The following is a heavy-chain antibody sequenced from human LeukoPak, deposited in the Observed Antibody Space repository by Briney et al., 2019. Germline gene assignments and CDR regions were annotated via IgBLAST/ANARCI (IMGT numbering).Heavy chain of an antibody. CDR2: IGPTGSDR. CDR3: ATETNGRHYDY. V-gene: IGHV3-21*06. D-gene: IGHD1-14*01. J-gene: IGHJ4*02. CDR1: GLTFSTSG. Sequence: GGSLRHSCTASGLTFSTSGFNWVRQAPGKGLEWVASIGPTGSDRYHADSIKGRFTISRDNANNFLYLQMNSLRAEDTAVYYCATETNGRHYDYWGQGTLLTVSS.